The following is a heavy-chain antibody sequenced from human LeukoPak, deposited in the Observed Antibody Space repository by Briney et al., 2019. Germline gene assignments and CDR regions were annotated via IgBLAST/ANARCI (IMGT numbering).Heavy chain of an antibody. D-gene: IGHD5-18*01. V-gene: IGHV4-34*01. CDR1: GGSFSGYY. J-gene: IGHJ6*03. CDR3: AGSPMDTAMGLHYYYYYMDV. CDR2: INHSGST. Sequence: SETLSLTCAVYGGSFSGYYWSWIRQPPGKGLEWIGEINHSGSTNYNPSLKSRVTISVDTSKNQFSLKLSSVTAADTAVYYCAGSPMDTAMGLHYYYYYMDVWGKGTTVTVSS.